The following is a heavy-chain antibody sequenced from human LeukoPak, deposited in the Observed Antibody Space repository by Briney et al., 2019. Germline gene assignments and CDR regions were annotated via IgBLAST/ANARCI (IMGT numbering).Heavy chain of an antibody. CDR1: GGSISSGGYY. CDR2: IYYSGST. D-gene: IGHD3-22*01. CDR3: ARGGHDSSGFWRDY. V-gene: IGHV4-31*03. J-gene: IGHJ4*02. Sequence: SETLSLTCTVSGGSISSGGYYWSWIRQHPGTGLEWIGYIYYSGSTYYNPSLKSRVTISVDTSKNQFSLKLSSVTAADTAVYYCARGGHDSSGFWRDYWGQGTLVTVSS.